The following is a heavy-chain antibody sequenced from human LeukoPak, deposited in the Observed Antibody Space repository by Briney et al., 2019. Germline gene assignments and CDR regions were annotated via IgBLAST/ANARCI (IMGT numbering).Heavy chain of an antibody. D-gene: IGHD3-16*02. V-gene: IGHV1-69*02. Sequence: SVKVSCKASGGTFSSYTISWVRQAPGQGLEWMGRIIPILGIANYAQKFQGRVTITADKSTSTAYMELSSLKSEDTAVYYCARSLGELSFVDYWGQGTLVTVSS. CDR1: GGTFSSYT. CDR2: IIPILGIA. J-gene: IGHJ4*02. CDR3: ARSLGELSFVDY.